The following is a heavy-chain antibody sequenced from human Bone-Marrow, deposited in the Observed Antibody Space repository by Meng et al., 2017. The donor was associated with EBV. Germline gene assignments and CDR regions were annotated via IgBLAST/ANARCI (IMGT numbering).Heavy chain of an antibody. CDR2: MNPNSGNT. CDR1: GYTFTSYD. CDR3: ARGSDYGDYQPLGY. Sequence: QVELVQSGGEVKKPGASVKVSCKASGYTFTSYDINWVRQATGQGLEWMGWMNPNSGNTGYAQKFQGRVTMTRNTSISTAYMELSSLRSEDTAVYYCARGSDYGDYQPLGYWGQGTLVTVSS. J-gene: IGHJ4*02. D-gene: IGHD4-17*01. V-gene: IGHV1-8*01.